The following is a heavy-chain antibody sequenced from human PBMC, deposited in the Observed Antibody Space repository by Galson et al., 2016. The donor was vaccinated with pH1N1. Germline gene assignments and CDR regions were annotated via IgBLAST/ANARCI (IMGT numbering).Heavy chain of an antibody. V-gene: IGHV2-5*01. D-gene: IGHD3-3*01. J-gene: IGHJ5*01. CDR1: GFSLDTSGVG. CDR2: ICWNDEK. Sequence: PALVKPTQTLTLTCTVSGFSLDTSGVGVGWIRQPPGKALKWLGDICWNDEKRYSPSLRNSLPITKDASKNQVVLTMTNVDPVDTATYFCAHRRSPYVDFCGGPNWFDSWGQGTLVIVSS. CDR3: AHRRSPYVDFCGGPNWFDS.